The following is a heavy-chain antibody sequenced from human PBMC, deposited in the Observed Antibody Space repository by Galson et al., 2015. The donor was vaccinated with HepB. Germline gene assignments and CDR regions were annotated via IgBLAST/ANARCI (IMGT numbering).Heavy chain of an antibody. CDR2: INPSGGST. CDR3: ASLYCTNGVCHGEDAFDI. D-gene: IGHD2-8*01. V-gene: IGHV1-46*01. CDR1: GYTFTSYY. J-gene: IGHJ3*02. Sequence: SVKVSCKASGYTFTSYYMHWVRQAPGQGLEWMGIINPSGGSTSYAQKFQGRVTMTRDTSTSTVYMELSSLRSEDTAVYYCASLYCTNGVCHGEDAFDIWGQGTMVTVSS.